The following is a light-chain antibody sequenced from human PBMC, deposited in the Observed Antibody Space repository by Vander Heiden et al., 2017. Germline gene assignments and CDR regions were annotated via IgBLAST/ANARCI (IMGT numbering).Light chain of an antibody. CDR2: GNS. Sequence: QSVLTQPPSVSGAPGQRVTISCTGSSSNIGAGYDVHWYQQLPGTAPKLLIYGNSNRPSGVPDRFSGSKPGTSASLAITGLQAEDEAEYYCQSYDSRLSGEVFGTGTKVTVL. CDR3: QSYDSRLSGEV. CDR1: SSNIGAGYD. J-gene: IGLJ1*01. V-gene: IGLV1-40*01.